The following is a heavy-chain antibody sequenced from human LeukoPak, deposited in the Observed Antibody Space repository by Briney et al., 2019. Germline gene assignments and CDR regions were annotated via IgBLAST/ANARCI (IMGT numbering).Heavy chain of an antibody. Sequence: SVEVSCKASGYTFTNYYMHWVRQAPGQGLEWMGIIDPSGGSTSYAQKFQGRVTMTSDTSTSTVYMELSSLRSEDTAMFYCARGLSLTDTSMAFWGQGTLVTVSS. V-gene: IGHV1-46*01. J-gene: IGHJ4*02. D-gene: IGHD5-18*01. CDR2: IDPSGGST. CDR3: ARGLSLTDTSMAF. CDR1: GYTFTNYY.